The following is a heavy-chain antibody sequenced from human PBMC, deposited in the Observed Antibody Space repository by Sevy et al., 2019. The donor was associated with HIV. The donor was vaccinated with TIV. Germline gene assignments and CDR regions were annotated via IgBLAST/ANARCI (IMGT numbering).Heavy chain of an antibody. CDR2: TYYRSKWYN. V-gene: IGHV6-1*01. CDR3: ARTSAGYSSGCYYSYYYSGMDV. J-gene: IGHJ6*02. CDR1: GDSVSSNSAA. D-gene: IGHD6-19*01. Sequence: SQTLSLTCAISGDSVSSNSAAWNWIRQSPSRGLEWLGRTYYRSKWYNDYAVSGKSRITINHDTSKNQFSLRLNSGTPEATAVYYCARTSAGYSSGCYYSYYYSGMDVWGHWTTVTVSS.